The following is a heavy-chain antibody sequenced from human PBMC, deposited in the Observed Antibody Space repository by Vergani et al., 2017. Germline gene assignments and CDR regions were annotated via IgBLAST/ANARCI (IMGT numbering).Heavy chain of an antibody. D-gene: IGHD6-6*01. V-gene: IGHV3-9*01. CDR2: ISWNSGSI. CDR3: AKEGYSSSSPFDY. J-gene: IGHJ4*02. CDR1: GFTFDDYA. Sequence: VQLVESGGGLVKPGGSLRLSCAASGFTFDDYAMHWVRQAPGKGLEWVSGISWNSGSIGYADSVKGRFTISRDNSKNTLYLQMNSLRAEDTAVYYCAKEGYSSSSPFDYWGQGTLVTVSS.